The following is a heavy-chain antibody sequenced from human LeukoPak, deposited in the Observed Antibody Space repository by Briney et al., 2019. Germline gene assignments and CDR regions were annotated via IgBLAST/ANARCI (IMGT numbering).Heavy chain of an antibody. CDR3: ARDQRIAPIKTAGMDG. V-gene: IGHV3-30*04. CDR1: GFTFSSYA. J-gene: IGHJ6*02. CDR2: ISYDGSNK. Sequence: GGSLRLSCAAPGFTFSSYAMHWGRQSPGKGLEWVAVISYDGSNKYYADSGKGRFTIHRDNSKTTLYLQMTTRRRQGTAVYYFARDQRIAPIKTAGMDGWGQGTTVTDSS. D-gene: IGHD6-13*01.